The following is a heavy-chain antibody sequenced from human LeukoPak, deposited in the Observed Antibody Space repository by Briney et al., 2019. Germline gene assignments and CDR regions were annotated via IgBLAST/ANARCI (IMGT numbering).Heavy chain of an antibody. CDR2: ISDTGDST. CDR3: ARELWFGENYFDY. CDR1: GFTFSSYA. D-gene: IGHD3-10*01. Sequence: PTGGSLRLSCTASGFTFSSYAMSWVRQAPGKGLEWVSSISDTGDSTYYADSVKGRFTISRDNSKNTLYLQMNSLRAEDTAVYYCARELWFGENYFDYWGQGTLVTVSS. J-gene: IGHJ4*02. V-gene: IGHV3-23*01.